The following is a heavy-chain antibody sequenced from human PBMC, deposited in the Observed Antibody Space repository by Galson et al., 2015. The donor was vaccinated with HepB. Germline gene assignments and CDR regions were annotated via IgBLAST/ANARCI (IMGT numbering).Heavy chain of an antibody. Sequence: SVKVSCKASGGTFSSYAISWVRQAPGQGLEWMGGIIPILGIANYAQKFQGRVTITADKSTSTAYMELSSLRSEDTAVYYCARGKSLAAAREGYYYYYMDVWGKGTTVTVSS. CDR2: IIPILGIA. CDR1: GGTFSSYA. J-gene: IGHJ6*03. CDR3: ARGKSLAAAREGYYYYYMDV. D-gene: IGHD6-13*01. V-gene: IGHV1-69*10.